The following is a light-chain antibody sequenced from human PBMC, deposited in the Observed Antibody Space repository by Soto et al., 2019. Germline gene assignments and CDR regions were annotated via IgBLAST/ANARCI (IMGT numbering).Light chain of an antibody. Sequence: DIVMTQSPDSLAVSLGERATINCRSSQSIFYSSNNRNYLAWYQQKPGQPPKLLLYRASLRESGVPDRFSGSGSGTDFTLTISSLQPVDVAVYYCQQYYGTPYTFGQGTKLEIK. CDR2: RAS. CDR1: QSIFYSSNNRNY. V-gene: IGKV4-1*01. CDR3: QQYYGTPYT. J-gene: IGKJ2*01.